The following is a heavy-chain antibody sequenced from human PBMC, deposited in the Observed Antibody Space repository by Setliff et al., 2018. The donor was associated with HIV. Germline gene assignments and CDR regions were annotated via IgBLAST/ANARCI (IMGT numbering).Heavy chain of an antibody. V-gene: IGHV4-59*01. CDR2: MYYSGST. CDR1: GDSISSYY. CDR3: ARGRLKGDFSLDY. D-gene: IGHD2-21*02. J-gene: IGHJ4*02. Sequence: SETLSLTCTVSGDSISSYYWSWIRQPPGKGLEWIGYMYYSGSTNYNPPLKSRASMLADTAKNQVSLRVTSVTAADSAVYYCARGRLKGDFSLDYWGLGILVTV.